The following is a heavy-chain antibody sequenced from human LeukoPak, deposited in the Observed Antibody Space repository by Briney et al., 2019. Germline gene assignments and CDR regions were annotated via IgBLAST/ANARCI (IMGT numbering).Heavy chain of an antibody. CDR3: ARKQRFCSSSTCRYVGIDY. Sequence: SETLSLTCSVSGGSVSRSSYYWGWIRQPPGKGLEWIGSISYNGSTDYNPSPKSRVSISVDTSKNQFSLRLSSVTAADTAVYYCARKQRFCSSSTCRYVGIDYWGQGTLVTVSS. D-gene: IGHD2-2*01. CDR2: ISYNGST. J-gene: IGHJ4*02. V-gene: IGHV4-39*01. CDR1: GGSVSRSSYY.